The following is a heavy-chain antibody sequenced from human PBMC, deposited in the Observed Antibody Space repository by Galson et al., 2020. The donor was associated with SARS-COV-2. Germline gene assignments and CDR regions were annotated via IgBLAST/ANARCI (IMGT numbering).Heavy chain of an antibody. V-gene: IGHV3-30*18. CDR1: GFIFSTYG. D-gene: IGHD6-13*01. J-gene: IGHJ6*02. CDR3: AKDPPPYSTTNYGMDG. Sequence: GESLKISCAASGFIFSTYGMHWVRQAPGKGLEWVAVILYDGSNKYYADSVKGRFSISRDNSKNTLYLQMNSLRAEDTAVYYCAKDPPPYSTTNYGMDGWGQGTTVTVSS. CDR2: ILYDGSNK.